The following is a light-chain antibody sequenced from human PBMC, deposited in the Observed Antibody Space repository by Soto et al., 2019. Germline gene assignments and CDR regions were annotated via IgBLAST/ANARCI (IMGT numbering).Light chain of an antibody. CDR1: SSDVGAYNY. V-gene: IGLV2-14*01. CDR2: DVS. CDR3: SSYTSSSTQV. Sequence: QSALTQPASVSGSPGQSITISCTGTSSDVGAYNYVSWYQQHPGKAPKVLIYDVSNRPSGVSNRFSASKSGNTASLTISGLQAEDEGDYYCSSYTSSSTQVFGTGTKLTVL. J-gene: IGLJ1*01.